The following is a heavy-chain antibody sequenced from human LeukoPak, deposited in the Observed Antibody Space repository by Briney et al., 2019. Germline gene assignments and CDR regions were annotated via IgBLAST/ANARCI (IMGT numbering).Heavy chain of an antibody. D-gene: IGHD3-10*01. CDR2: IHTSGST. V-gene: IGHV4-61*02. Sequence: SETLSLTCTVSGDSISSGTYYWSWLRQPAGKGLEWIGRIHTSGSTNYNPSLKSRVTISLDTSKNQFSLKVTSVTAADTAVYYCARGPASTELWLDYFDYWGQGTLVTVSS. J-gene: IGHJ4*02. CDR1: GDSISSGTYY. CDR3: ARGPASTELWLDYFDY.